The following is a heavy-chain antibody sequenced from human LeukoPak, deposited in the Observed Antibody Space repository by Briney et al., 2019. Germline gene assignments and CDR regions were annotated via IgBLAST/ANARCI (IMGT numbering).Heavy chain of an antibody. J-gene: IGHJ4*02. CDR1: GFTVGNNY. CDR2: IYSGGDT. D-gene: IGHD4-17*01. CDR3: ARDHLTYGDYLTLPDY. Sequence: GGSLRLSCATSGFTVGNNYMNWVRQAPGKGLEWVSVIYSGGDTFYADSVKGRFIMSRDNSKNTLYLQMNSLRAEDTAVYYCARDHLTYGDYLTLPDYWGQGTLVTVSS. V-gene: IGHV3-66*01.